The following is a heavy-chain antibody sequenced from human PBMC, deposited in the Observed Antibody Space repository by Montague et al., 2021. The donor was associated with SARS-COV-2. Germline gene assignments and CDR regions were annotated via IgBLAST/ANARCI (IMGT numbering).Heavy chain of an antibody. V-gene: IGHV4-39*01. CDR3: ANTGVGRITIFGVVSRGGLDY. CDR2: IYYSGNT. J-gene: IGHJ4*02. D-gene: IGHD3-3*01. CDR1: GGSISSSSYY. Sequence: SETLSLTCTVPGGSISSSSYYWGWIRQPPGKGLEWIGNIYYSGNTYYNPSLKSRVTISVDTSKNQFSLRLSSVTAADTAVYYCANTGVGRITIFGVVSRGGLDYWGQGTLVTVSS.